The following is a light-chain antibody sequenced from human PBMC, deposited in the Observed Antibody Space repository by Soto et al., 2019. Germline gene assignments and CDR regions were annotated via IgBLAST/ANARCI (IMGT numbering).Light chain of an antibody. CDR2: CAS. J-gene: IGKJ1*01. CDR3: QQYFLPWT. V-gene: IGKV4-1*01. Sequence: DIVMTQSPDSLAVSLGERATINCKSSQSVLYSSNNKNYLAWYQQKPGQPPKLLIYCASTRESGVPDRFSGSRSGTTFPLTISSLQAEDVAVYYCQQYFLPWTFGQGTKVEIK. CDR1: QSVLYSSNNKNY.